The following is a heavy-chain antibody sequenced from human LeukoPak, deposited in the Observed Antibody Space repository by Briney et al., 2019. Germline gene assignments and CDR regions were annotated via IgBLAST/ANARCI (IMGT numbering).Heavy chain of an antibody. Sequence: GASVKVSCKASGYTFTSYGISWVRQAPGQGLEWMGWISAYNGNTHYARKLQGRVTMTTDTSTSTVYMELRSLRSDDTAVYYCARGSPPRRNYDSRGYYSYYFDYWGQGTLVTVSS. CDR3: ARGSPPRRNYDSRGYYSYYFDY. D-gene: IGHD3-22*01. J-gene: IGHJ4*02. CDR1: GYTFTSYG. CDR2: ISAYNGNT. V-gene: IGHV1-18*01.